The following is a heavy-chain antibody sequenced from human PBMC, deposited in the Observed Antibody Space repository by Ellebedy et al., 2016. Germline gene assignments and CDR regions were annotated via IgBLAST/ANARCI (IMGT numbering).Heavy chain of an antibody. J-gene: IGHJ4*02. CDR2: IYYSGST. D-gene: IGHD3-22*01. V-gene: IGHV4-39*07. CDR3: ARDYYYDSSGYYSGFDY. Sequence: SETLSLXCTVSGGSISSSSYYWGWIRQPPGKGLEWIGSIYYSGSTYYNPSLKSRVTISVDTSKNQFSLKLSSVTAADTAVYYCARDYYYDSSGYYSGFDYWGQGTLVTVSS. CDR1: GGSISSSSYY.